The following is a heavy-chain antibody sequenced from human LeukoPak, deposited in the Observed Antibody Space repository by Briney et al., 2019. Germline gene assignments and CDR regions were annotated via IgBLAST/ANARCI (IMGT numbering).Heavy chain of an antibody. Sequence: GESLKISCKGSGYSFASYWFGWVRQMPGKGLEGLVIIYPGDSDTRYSPSFQGQATISADKPITQSYLQWTGLKASNSPSYDCARRYRSRPYCDYWGPGTLVTVSS. CDR2: IYPGDSDT. V-gene: IGHV5-51*01. CDR1: GYSFASYW. CDR3: ARRYRSRPYCDY. J-gene: IGHJ4*02. D-gene: IGHD2-2*02.